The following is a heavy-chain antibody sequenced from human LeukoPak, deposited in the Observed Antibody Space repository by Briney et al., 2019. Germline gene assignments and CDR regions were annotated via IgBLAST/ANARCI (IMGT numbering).Heavy chain of an antibody. Sequence: SSETLSLTCAVSGGSISSGGYSWSWIRQPPGKGLEWIGYIYHSGSTYYNPSLKSRVTISVDRSKNQFSLKLSSVTAADTAVYYCASGLSGEQALFDPWGQGTLVTVSS. CDR2: IYHSGST. CDR3: ASGLSGEQALFDP. J-gene: IGHJ5*02. D-gene: IGHD1-20*01. V-gene: IGHV4-30-2*01. CDR1: GGSISSGGYS.